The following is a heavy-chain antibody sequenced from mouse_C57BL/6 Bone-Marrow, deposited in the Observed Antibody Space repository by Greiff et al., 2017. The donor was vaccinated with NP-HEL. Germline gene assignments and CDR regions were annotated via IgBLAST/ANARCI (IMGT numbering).Heavy chain of an antibody. J-gene: IGHJ4*01. D-gene: IGHD2-5*01. CDR2: ISSGGSYT. V-gene: IGHV5-6*02. CDR3: ARHSYYSNYVGVYAMDY. Sequence: EVKLEESGGDLVKPGGSLKLSCAASGFTFSSYGMSWVRQTPDKRLEWVATISSGGSYTYYPDSVKGRFTISRDNAKNTLYLQMSSLKSEDTAMYYCARHSYYSNYVGVYAMDYWGQGTSVTVSS. CDR1: GFTFSSYG.